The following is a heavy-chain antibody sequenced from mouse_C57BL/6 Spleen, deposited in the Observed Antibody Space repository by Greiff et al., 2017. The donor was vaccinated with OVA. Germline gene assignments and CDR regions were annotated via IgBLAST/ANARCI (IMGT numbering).Heavy chain of an antibody. D-gene: IGHD2-3*01. CDR1: GYTFTEYT. V-gene: IGHV1-62-2*01. CDR2: FYPGSGSI. CDR3: ARHESPDGYYLYYAMDY. Sequence: QVQLQQSGAELVKPGASVKLSCKASGYTFTEYTIHWVKQRSGQGLEWIGWFYPGSGSIKYNEKFKDKATLTADKSSSTVYMELSRLTSEDSAVYFCARHESPDGYYLYYAMDYWGQGTSVTVSA. J-gene: IGHJ4*01.